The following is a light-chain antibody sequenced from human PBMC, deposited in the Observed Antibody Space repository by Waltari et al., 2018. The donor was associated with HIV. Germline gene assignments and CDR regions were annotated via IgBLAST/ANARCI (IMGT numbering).Light chain of an antibody. CDR1: SSDIGGYNS. CDR3: SSYTSTTTLYV. V-gene: IGLV2-14*01. J-gene: IGLJ1*01. CDR2: EVN. Sequence: QSALTQPASVSGSPGQSITISCTGSSSDIGGYNSVSWYQQHPGQAPKLMIYEVNGRPSGISDRFSGSKSGNTASLTISGLQAEDEADYYCSSYTSTTTLYVFGPGTKVTVL.